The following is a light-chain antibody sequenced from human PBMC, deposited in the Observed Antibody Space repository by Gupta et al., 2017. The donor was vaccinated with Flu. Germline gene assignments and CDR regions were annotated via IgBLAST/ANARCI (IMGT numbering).Light chain of an antibody. CDR3: SSYAGSNNWVV. CDR1: SSDVGGYNY. J-gene: IGLJ2*01. Sequence: SALTPPASPARSSGHAVTISCTGTSSDVGGYNYVSWYHQHPGKAPKLMIYEVSKRPSGVPDRFSGPKSGNTASLSVSGLQAEDEADYYCSSYAGSNNWVVFGGGTKLTVL. CDR2: EVS. V-gene: IGLV2-8*02.